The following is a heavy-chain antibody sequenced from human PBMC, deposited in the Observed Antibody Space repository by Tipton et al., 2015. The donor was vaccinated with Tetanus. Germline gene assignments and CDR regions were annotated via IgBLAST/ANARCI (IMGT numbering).Heavy chain of an antibody. Sequence: QLVQSGAEVKKPGSSVKVSCKASGYTFTSYGISWVRQAPGQGLEWMGWISAHNGNTNYAQKLQGRVTMTTDTSTSTAYMELRSLRSDDTAVYYCARVPLAAHKYYFDYWGQGTLVTVSS. V-gene: IGHV1-18*01. J-gene: IGHJ4*02. CDR1: GYTFTSYG. CDR3: ARVPLAAHKYYFDY. D-gene: IGHD6-13*01. CDR2: ISAHNGNT.